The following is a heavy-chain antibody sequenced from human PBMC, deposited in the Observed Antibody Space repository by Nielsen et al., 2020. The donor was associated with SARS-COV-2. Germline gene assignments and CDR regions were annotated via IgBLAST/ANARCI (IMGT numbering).Heavy chain of an antibody. CDR1: GDSLSSSSAA. CDR2: TYYRSKWYN. Sequence: SQTLSLTCAISGDSLSSSSAAWNWLRQSPSRGLEWLGRTYYRSKWYNDYAVSVKSRITINPDTSKNQFSLHLNPVTPEDTAVYYCARARGAYGDYYYYYYTDVWGKGTTVTVSS. CDR3: ARARGAYGDYYYYYYTDV. D-gene: IGHD4-17*01. V-gene: IGHV6-1*01. J-gene: IGHJ6*03.